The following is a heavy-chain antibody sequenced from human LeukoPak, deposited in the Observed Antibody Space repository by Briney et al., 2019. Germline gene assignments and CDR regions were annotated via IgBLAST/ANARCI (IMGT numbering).Heavy chain of an antibody. J-gene: IGHJ4*02. Sequence: PGGSLRLSCAASGFTFSSYAMSWVRQAPGKGLEWVSAISGSGGNTYYADSVKGRFTISRDNSKNTLFLQMSSLRAEDTAVYYCAKDSGGVMGFWGQGTLVTVSS. CDR1: GFTFSSYA. CDR2: ISGSGGNT. CDR3: AKDSGGVMGF. D-gene: IGHD3-16*01. V-gene: IGHV3-23*01.